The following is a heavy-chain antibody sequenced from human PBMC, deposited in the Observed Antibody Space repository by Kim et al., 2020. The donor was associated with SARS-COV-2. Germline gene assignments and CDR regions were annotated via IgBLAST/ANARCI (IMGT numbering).Heavy chain of an antibody. CDR2: IKQDGSEK. CDR1: GFTFSSYW. Sequence: GSLRLSCAASGFTFSSYWMSWVRQAPGKGLEWVANIKQDGSEKYYVDSVKGRFTISRDNAKNSLYLQMNSLRAEDTAVYYCAREGYYYGSGSYSQPNYYYYYVMDVWGQGTTVTVSS. V-gene: IGHV3-7*03. D-gene: IGHD3-10*01. CDR3: AREGYYYGSGSYSQPNYYYYYVMDV. J-gene: IGHJ6*02.